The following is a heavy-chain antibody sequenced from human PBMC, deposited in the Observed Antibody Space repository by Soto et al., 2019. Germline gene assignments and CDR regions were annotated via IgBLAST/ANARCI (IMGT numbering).Heavy chain of an antibody. CDR2: ISYDGSDK. CDR1: GFTFSSYG. J-gene: IGHJ5*02. Sequence: QVQLVESGGGVVQPGRSLKLSYAASGFTFSSYGMHWVRQAPGKGLEWVAVISYDGSDKYYADSVKGRFTISRDDSKNTLYLQMNSLRAEDTAVYYCAKTAGYDYVWGSSGLDPWGQGTLVTVSS. D-gene: IGHD3-16*01. V-gene: IGHV3-30*18. CDR3: AKTAGYDYVWGSSGLDP.